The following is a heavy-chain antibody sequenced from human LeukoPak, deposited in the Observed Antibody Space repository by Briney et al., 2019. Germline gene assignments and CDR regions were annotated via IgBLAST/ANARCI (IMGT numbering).Heavy chain of an antibody. D-gene: IGHD3-22*01. CDR1: GGSISSYY. J-gene: IGHJ3*02. CDR2: IYTSGST. V-gene: IGHV4-4*07. Sequence: PSETLSLTCTVSGGSISSYYWSWIRQPAGKGLEWIGRIYTSGSTNYNPSLKSRVTMSVDTSKNQFSMKLSSVTAADTAVYYCARSGYYDSSGYYAGAFDIWGQGTMVTVSS. CDR3: ARSGYYDSSGYYAGAFDI.